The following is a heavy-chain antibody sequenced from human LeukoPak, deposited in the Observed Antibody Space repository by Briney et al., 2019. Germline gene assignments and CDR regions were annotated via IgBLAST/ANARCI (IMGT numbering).Heavy chain of an antibody. CDR2: ISYNGINE. V-gene: IGHV3-30*18. Sequence: GGSLRLSCAASGFTFSSYDMHWVRQAPGKGLEWVAVISYNGINEYYADSVKGRFTISRDNSKSTLLLQMNSLRAEDTAVYYCAKVRWDNSGWYYLDSWGQGTLVTVSS. D-gene: IGHD6-19*01. CDR1: GFTFSSYD. J-gene: IGHJ4*02. CDR3: AKVRWDNSGWYYLDS.